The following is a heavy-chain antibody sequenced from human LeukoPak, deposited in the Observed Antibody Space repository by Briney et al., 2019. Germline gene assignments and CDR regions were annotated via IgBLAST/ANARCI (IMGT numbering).Heavy chain of an antibody. CDR1: GFTFSSYE. J-gene: IGHJ4*02. CDR2: ISAIGTTI. Sequence: GGSLRLSCAASGFTFSSYEINWVRQAPGKGLEWVSYISAIGTTIYYADSVKGRFTISRDNAKNSLYLQMNSLRVEDTAVYYCARNDYGDCWGQGTLVTVSS. CDR3: ARNDYGDC. V-gene: IGHV3-48*03.